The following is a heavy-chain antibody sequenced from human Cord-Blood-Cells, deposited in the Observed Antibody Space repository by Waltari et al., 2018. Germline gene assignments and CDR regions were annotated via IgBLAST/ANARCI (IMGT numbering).Heavy chain of an antibody. CDR1: GGSISSHY. CDR3: ARGRIAARCDY. V-gene: IGHV4-59*11. J-gene: IGHJ4*02. Sequence: QVQLQESGPGLVKPSETLSLTCTVSGGSISSHYWSWIRQPPGKGLEWIGYIYYSGSTNYNSSLKSRVTISVDTSKNQFSMKLSSVTAADTAGYYCARGRIAARCDYWGQGTLVTVSS. D-gene: IGHD6-6*01. CDR2: IYYSGST.